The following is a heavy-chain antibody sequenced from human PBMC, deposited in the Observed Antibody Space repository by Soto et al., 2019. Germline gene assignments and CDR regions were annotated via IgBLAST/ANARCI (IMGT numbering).Heavy chain of an antibody. CDR2: ISRGGGTK. J-gene: IGHJ4*02. CDR3: ARDDSGWDY. V-gene: IGHV3-48*03. CDR1: GFTFSSYE. Sequence: EVPLVESGGGLVQPGGSLRLSCAASGFTFSSYEMNWVRQAPGKGLEWVSYISRGGGTKYYADSVKGRFTISRDNAKNSLYLQMNSLRAEDTAVYYCARDDSGWDYWGQGTLVTVSS. D-gene: IGHD5-12*01.